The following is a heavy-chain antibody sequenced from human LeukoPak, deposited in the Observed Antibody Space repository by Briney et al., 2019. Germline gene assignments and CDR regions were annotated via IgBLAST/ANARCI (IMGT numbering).Heavy chain of an antibody. D-gene: IGHD2-15*01. J-gene: IGHJ4*02. CDR1: GFTFSSYA. V-gene: IGHV3-23*01. Sequence: GGSLRLSCAASGFTFSSYAMSWVRQAPGKGLEWVSTISGSGGNTYYADSVKGRFTISRDNSKNTLYLQMNSLRAEDTAVYYCARDWGYCSGGSCYSGGDYWGQGTLVTFSS. CDR2: ISGSGGNT. CDR3: ARDWGYCSGGSCYSGGDY.